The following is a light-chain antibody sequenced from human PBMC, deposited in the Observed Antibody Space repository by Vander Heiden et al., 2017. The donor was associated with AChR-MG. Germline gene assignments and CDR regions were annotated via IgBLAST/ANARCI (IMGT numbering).Light chain of an antibody. V-gene: IGLV2-14*03. CDR2: DVN. J-gene: IGLJ2*01. CDR1: VGLYNY. CDR3: SSYTTNSTLL. Sequence: QSALTQPASVSGSPGQSITISCTDVGLYNYGSWYQQHPAKAPKLLIYDVNHRPSGIYDRVSGSKSGNTASLTISGLQAEDEADYFCSSYTTNSTLLFGGGTKLTVV.